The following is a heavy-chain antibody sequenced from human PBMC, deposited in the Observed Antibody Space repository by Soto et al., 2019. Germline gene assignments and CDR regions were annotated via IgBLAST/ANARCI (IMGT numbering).Heavy chain of an antibody. CDR2: ISGSGGST. V-gene: IGHV3-23*01. Sequence: PGGSLRLSCAASGVTFSGYAMSWVRQAPGKGLEWVSAISGSGGSTYYADSVKGRFAISRDNSKNTLYLQMNSLRAEDTAVYYCAKSWNVFDAFDIWGQGTMVTVSS. D-gene: IGHD1-1*01. CDR1: GVTFSGYA. CDR3: AKSWNVFDAFDI. J-gene: IGHJ3*02.